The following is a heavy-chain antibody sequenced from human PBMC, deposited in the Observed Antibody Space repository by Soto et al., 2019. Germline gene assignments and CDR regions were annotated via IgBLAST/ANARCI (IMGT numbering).Heavy chain of an antibody. CDR2: INYSGST. Sequence: PSETLSLTCAVYGESFSNHYWTWIRQSPGKGLEWVGEINYSGSTRCNWSLGSRVTISVDTSKNQFSLMVTSVTAEDTAVYYCARGVVYRDVGLAYGMDVWGQGTTVTVSS. V-gene: IGHV4-34*01. CDR3: ARGVVYRDVGLAYGMDV. D-gene: IGHD3-22*01. J-gene: IGHJ6*02. CDR1: GESFSNHY.